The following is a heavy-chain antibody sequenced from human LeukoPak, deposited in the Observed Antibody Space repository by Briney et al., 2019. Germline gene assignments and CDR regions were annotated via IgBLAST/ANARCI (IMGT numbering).Heavy chain of an antibody. D-gene: IGHD5-24*01. V-gene: IGHV4-59*08. CDR1: GGSISSYY. CDR3: ARHTEKEMAAYYFDS. Sequence: PSETLSLTCTVSGGSISSYYWSWMRQPPRKGREWIGGINYSGGTDDNPSRKILVTIYLDTSKNQFSLKLSSVPAADTAVYYCARHTEKEMAAYYFDSWGQGTLVTVS. CDR2: INYSGGT. J-gene: IGHJ4*02.